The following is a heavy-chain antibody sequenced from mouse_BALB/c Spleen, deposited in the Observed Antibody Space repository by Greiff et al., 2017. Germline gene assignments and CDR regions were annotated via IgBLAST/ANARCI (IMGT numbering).Heavy chain of an antibody. CDR1: GYTFTSYW. J-gene: IGHJ4*01. CDR2: INPSNGRT. CDR3: ARNGY. V-gene: IGHV1S81*02. Sequence: QVQLQQPGAELVKPGASVKLSCKASGYTFTSYWMHWVKQRPGQGLEWIGEINPSNGRTNYNEKFKSKATLTVDKSSSTAYMQLSSLTSEDSAVYYCARNGYWGQGTSVTVSS.